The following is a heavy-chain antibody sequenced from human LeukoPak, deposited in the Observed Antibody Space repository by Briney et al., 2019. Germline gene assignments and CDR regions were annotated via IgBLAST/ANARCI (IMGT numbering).Heavy chain of an antibody. D-gene: IGHD1-26*01. CDR1: GFTFSSYW. CDR2: IDSDGSST. J-gene: IGHJ3*02. V-gene: IGHV3-74*01. Sequence: PGGSLRLSCAASGFTFSSYWMHWVRQAPGEGLVWVSRIDSDGSSTIYADSVKGRFTISRDNAKNSLYLQMNSLRAEDTALYYCARAKSGIVGELDAFDIWGQGTMVTVSS. CDR3: ARAKSGIVGELDAFDI.